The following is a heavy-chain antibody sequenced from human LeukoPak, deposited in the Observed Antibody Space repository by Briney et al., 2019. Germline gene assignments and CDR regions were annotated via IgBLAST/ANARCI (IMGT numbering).Heavy chain of an antibody. CDR3: AKDQGIQLWLKYFQH. Sequence: GGSLRLSCAASGFTVSSNYMSWVRQAPGKGLEWVSVIYSGGTTNYADSVKGRFTISRDNSKNTLDLQMNSLRAEDTAVYYCAKDQGIQLWLKYFQHWGQGTLVTVSS. CDR2: IYSGGTT. CDR1: GFTVSSNY. D-gene: IGHD5-18*01. V-gene: IGHV3-53*01. J-gene: IGHJ1*01.